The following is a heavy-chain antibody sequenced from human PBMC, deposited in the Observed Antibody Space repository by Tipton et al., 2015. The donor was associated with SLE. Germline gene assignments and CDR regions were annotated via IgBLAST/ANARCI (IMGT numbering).Heavy chain of an antibody. J-gene: IGHJ3*01. CDR2: ISGGGTTT. V-gene: IGHV3-48*03. D-gene: IGHD3-10*01. CDR3: AARPGDFFGSGDYFEL. Sequence: SLRLSCAASGFIFNSYEMNWVRQAPGKGLEWISYISGGGTTTYYADSVKGRFTISRDNDKNSLFLEMNSLTAEDTAVYYFAARPGDFFGSGDYFELWGQGTAVTVSS. CDR1: GFIFNSYE.